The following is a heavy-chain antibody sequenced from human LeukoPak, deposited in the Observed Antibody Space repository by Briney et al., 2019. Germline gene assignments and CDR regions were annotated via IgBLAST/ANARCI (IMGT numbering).Heavy chain of an antibody. CDR2: IIPIFGTA. CDR3: ALSSFSNPLVGGGMDV. Sequence: GSSVKVSCKASGGTFSSYAISWVRQAPGQGLEWMGGIIPIFGTANYAQKFQGRVTITADESTGTAYMELSSLRSEDTAVYYCALSSFSNPLVGGGMDVWGKGTTVTVPS. D-gene: IGHD6-13*01. CDR1: GGTFSSYA. J-gene: IGHJ6*04. V-gene: IGHV1-69*01.